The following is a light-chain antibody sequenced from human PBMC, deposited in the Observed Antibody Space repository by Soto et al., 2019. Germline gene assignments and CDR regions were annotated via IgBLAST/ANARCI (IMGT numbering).Light chain of an antibody. J-gene: IGKJ4*01. CDR2: GAS. V-gene: IGKV3-20*01. CDR3: QQYTSSPLP. Sequence: EIVVTQSPGTLSLSPGEGATLSCRASQSVSSTYLAWYQQKPGQAPRLLIYGASNRATGIPDRFSGSGSGTDFTLTISRLEPEDFAVYYCQQYTSSPLPFGGGTKVEIK. CDR1: QSVSSTY.